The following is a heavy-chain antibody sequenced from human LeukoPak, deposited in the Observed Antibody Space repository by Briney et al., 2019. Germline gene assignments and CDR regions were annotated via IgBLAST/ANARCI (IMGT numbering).Heavy chain of an antibody. J-gene: IGHJ5*02. Sequence: SGTLSLACAVYGGSFSGYYWSWIRQPPGKGLEWIGEINHSGSTNYNPSLKSRVTISVDTSKNQFSLKLSSVTAADTAVYYCARGRIHTMIVVVIRNWFDPWGQGTLVTVSS. CDR1: GGSFSGYY. V-gene: IGHV4-34*01. CDR2: INHSGST. D-gene: IGHD3-22*01. CDR3: ARGRIHTMIVVVIRNWFDP.